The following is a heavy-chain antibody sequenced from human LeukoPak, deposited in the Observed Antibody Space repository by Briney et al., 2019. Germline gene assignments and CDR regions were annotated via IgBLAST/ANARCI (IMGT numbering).Heavy chain of an antibody. CDR3: ARSLRDAFDI. Sequence: GSLRLSCAASGFTFSSYTMNWVRQAPGKGLEWVSSLSGTGLYIYYADLMKGRFTISRDNAKNSLYLQMNSLRAEDTAVYYCARSLRDAFDIWGQGTMVTVSS. CDR1: GFTFSSYT. CDR2: LSGTGLYI. V-gene: IGHV3-21*06. J-gene: IGHJ3*02.